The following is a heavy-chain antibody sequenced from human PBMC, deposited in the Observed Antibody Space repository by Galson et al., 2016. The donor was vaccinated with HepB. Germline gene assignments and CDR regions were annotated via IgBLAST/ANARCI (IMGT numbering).Heavy chain of an antibody. D-gene: IGHD6-19*01. CDR3: ARGGIGEAGFHY. CDR1: GGSFSSYY. CDR2: IYYSGTT. J-gene: IGHJ4*02. Sequence: SETLSLTCNVSGGSFSSYYWSWIRQPPGKGLEYIGYIYYSGTTNYSPSLKSRVTISLDKSQNQFSLELSSVIAADTAVYFCARGGIGEAGFHYWGQGALVTVTS. V-gene: IGHV4-59*01.